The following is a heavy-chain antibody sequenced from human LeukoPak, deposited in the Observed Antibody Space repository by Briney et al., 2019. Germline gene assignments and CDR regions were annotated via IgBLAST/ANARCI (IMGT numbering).Heavy chain of an antibody. J-gene: IGHJ4*02. D-gene: IGHD1-26*01. CDR1: GFTFSSYW. V-gene: IGHV3-7*01. CDR2: IKQDGSEK. CDR3: AKGGGGGSYGYYFDY. Sequence: GGSLRLSCAASGFTFSSYWMSWVRQAPGKGLEWVANIKQDGSEKYYVDSVKGRFTISRDNSKNTLYLQMNSLRAEDTAVYYCAKGGGGGSYGYYFDYWGQGTLVTVSS.